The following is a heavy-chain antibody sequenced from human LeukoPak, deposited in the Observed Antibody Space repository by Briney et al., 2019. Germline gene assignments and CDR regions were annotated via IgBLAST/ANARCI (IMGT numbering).Heavy chain of an antibody. CDR3: ARARYYYDSSGYQQNDY. D-gene: IGHD3-22*01. J-gene: IGHJ4*02. V-gene: IGHV3-20*04. CDR2: INWNGGST. Sequence: PGGSLRLSCAASGFTFDDYGMSWVRQAPGKGLEWVSGINWNGGSTGYADSVKGRFTISRDNAKNSLYLQMNSLRAEDTALYYCARARYYYDSSGYQQNDYWGQGTLVTVSS. CDR1: GFTFDDYG.